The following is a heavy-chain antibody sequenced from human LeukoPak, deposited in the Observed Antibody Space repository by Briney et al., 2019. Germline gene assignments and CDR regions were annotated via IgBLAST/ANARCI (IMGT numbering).Heavy chain of an antibody. D-gene: IGHD1-26*01. CDR2: ISYDGSNK. CDR1: GFTFSSYA. V-gene: IGHV3-30-3*01. J-gene: IGHJ4*02. CDR3: ARDHRATIDY. Sequence: GGSLRLSCAASGFTFSSYAMHWVRQAPGKGLEWVAVISYDGSNKYYADSVKGRFTISRDNSKNTLYLQMNSLRAEDTAVYYCARDHRATIDYWGRGTLVTVSS.